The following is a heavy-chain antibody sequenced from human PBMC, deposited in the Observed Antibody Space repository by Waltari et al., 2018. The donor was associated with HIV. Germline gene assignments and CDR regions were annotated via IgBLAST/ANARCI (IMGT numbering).Heavy chain of an antibody. Sequence: ERQLVVAGVCVVEPGGSLRLSCAASGFTLSSYIMNWVRQAPGTGLEWVSSISSSSSYIYYADLVKGRFTISRDNAKNSLYLKMNSLRAEDTAVYYCARGSVRYYYDSSGYLGPFDYWGQGTLVTVSS. CDR3: ARGSVRYYYDSSGYLGPFDY. J-gene: IGHJ4*02. D-gene: IGHD3-22*01. CDR2: ISSSSSYI. V-gene: IGHV3-21*01. CDR1: GFTLSSYI.